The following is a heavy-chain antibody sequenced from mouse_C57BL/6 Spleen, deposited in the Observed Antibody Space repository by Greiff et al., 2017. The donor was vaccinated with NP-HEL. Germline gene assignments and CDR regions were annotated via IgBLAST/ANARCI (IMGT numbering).Heavy chain of an antibody. D-gene: IGHD1-2*01. CDR2: IDPETGGT. V-gene: IGHV1-15*01. Sequence: VQLQPSGAELVRPGASVTLSCKASGYTFTDYEMHWVKQTPVHGLEWIGAIDPETGGTAYNQKFKGKAILTADKSSSTAYMELRSLTSEDSAVYYCTRRDYYGVYAMDYWGQGTSVTVSS. CDR3: TRRDYYGVYAMDY. J-gene: IGHJ4*01. CDR1: GYTFTDYE.